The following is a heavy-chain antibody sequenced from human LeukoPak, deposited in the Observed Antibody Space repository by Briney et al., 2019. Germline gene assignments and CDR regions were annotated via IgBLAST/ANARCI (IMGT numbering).Heavy chain of an antibody. V-gene: IGHV1-69*05. Sequence: ASVKVSCKASGGTFSSYAISWVRQAPGQGLVWMGGIIPIFGTANYAQKFQGRVTITTDESTSTAYMELSSLRSEDTAVYYCARATISLHYYDSSGYGPPGYWGQGTLVTVSS. CDR2: IIPIFGTA. J-gene: IGHJ4*02. CDR1: GGTFSSYA. D-gene: IGHD3-22*01. CDR3: ARATISLHYYDSSGYGPPGY.